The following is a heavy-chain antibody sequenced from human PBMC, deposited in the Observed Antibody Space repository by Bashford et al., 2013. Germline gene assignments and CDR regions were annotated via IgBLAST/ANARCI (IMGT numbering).Heavy chain of an antibody. J-gene: IGHJ6*02. D-gene: IGHD2-15*01. CDR2: IYTSGST. V-gene: IGHV4-4*07. CDR3: ARGLRRLPLSSVVVAAASTLTTSHGMDV. Sequence: SETLSLTCTVSGGSISSYYWSWIRQPAGKGLEWIGRIYTSGSTNYNPSLKSRVTMSVDTSKNQFSLKLSSVTAADTSVYYCARGLRRLPLSSVVVAAASTLTTSHGMDVWGQGTTVTVSS. CDR1: GGSISSYY.